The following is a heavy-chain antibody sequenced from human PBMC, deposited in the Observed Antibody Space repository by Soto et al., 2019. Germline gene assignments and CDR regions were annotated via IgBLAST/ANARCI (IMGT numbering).Heavy chain of an antibody. CDR1: GFTFSIYA. V-gene: IGHV3-23*01. CDR2: ISGSGGST. J-gene: IGHJ4*02. D-gene: IGHD6-19*01. CDR3: ARAVASYDY. Sequence: HPGGSLRLSCAASGFTFSIYAMSWVRQAPGKGLEWVSAISGSGGSTHYADSVKGRFTISRDNSKNTLYLQMNSLRAEDTAVYYCARAVASYDYWGQGTLVTVSS.